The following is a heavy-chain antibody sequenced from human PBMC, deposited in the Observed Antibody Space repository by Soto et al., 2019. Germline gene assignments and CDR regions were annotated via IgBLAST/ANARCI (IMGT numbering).Heavy chain of an antibody. D-gene: IGHD1-26*01. CDR3: AADSLVGAIAFDI. CDR2: IVVGSGNT. CDR1: GFTFTSSA. Sequence: GASVKVSCKASGFTFTSSAVQWVRQARGQRLEWIGWIVVGSGNTNYAQKFQERVTITRDMSTSTAYMELSSRRSEDTAVYYCAADSLVGAIAFDIWGQGTMVTVSS. J-gene: IGHJ3*02. V-gene: IGHV1-58*01.